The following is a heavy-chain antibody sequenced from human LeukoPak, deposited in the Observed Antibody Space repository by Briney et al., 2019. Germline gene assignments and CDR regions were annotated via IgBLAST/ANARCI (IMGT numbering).Heavy chain of an antibody. CDR2: ISAYNGNT. Sequence: ASVKVSCKASGYTFTSYDISWVRQAPGQGLEWMGWISAYNGNTNYAQKLQGRVTMTTDTSTSTAYMELRSLRSDDTAVYYCARAGNTPLVYYYMDVWGKGTTVTVSS. V-gene: IGHV1-18*01. CDR3: ARAGNTPLVYYYMDV. CDR1: GYTFTSYD. D-gene: IGHD1-26*01. J-gene: IGHJ6*03.